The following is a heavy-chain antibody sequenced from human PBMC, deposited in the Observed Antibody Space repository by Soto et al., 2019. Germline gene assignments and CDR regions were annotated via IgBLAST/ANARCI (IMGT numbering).Heavy chain of an antibody. CDR3: ARTRMLYPYYYGSGSYYFDY. V-gene: IGHV4-34*01. CDR2: INHSGST. J-gene: IGHJ4*02. Sequence: SETLSLTCAVYGGSFSGYYWSWIRQPPGKGLEWIGEINHSGSTNYNPSLKSRVTISVDTSKNQFSLKLSSVTAADTAVYYCARTRMLYPYYYGSGSYYFDYWGQGTLVTVSS. D-gene: IGHD3-10*01. CDR1: GGSFSGYY.